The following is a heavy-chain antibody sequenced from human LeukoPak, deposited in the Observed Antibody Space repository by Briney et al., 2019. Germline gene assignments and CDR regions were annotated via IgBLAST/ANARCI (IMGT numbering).Heavy chain of an antibody. CDR1: GYTFTSHD. CDR2: MNPNSGHT. CDR3: AMYHYDSSGPYVGAFVI. D-gene: IGHD3-22*01. J-gene: IGHJ3*02. Sequence: ASVKVSCKASGYTFTSHDVNWLRQATGQGLEWLGWMNPNSGHTGFAQKFQGRVTMTRDTSISTAYMELSSLRSEDTAMYYCAMYHYDSSGPYVGAFVIWGQGTMVTVSS. V-gene: IGHV1-8*01.